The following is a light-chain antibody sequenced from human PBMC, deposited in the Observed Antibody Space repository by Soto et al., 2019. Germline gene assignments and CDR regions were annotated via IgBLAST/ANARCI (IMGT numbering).Light chain of an antibody. CDR3: QQYGSSPRIT. CDR1: QSVSSPY. CDR2: AAS. V-gene: IGKV3-20*01. J-gene: IGKJ5*01. Sequence: EIVLTQSPGTLSLSPGARATLSGRARQSVSSPYLASYQQKPGQPPSLLIYAASSRATGIPVRFSGSGSGTDFTLTIIRLEPADFAVYYCQQYGSSPRITFGQGTRLEIK.